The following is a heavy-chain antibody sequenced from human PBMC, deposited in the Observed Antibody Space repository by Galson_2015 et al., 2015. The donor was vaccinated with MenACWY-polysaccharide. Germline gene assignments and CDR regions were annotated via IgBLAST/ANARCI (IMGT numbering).Heavy chain of an antibody. Sequence: LRLSCAASGSRFSYSGMHWVRQAPGKGLEWVAVIQNDGSEIVYADSVKGRFTISRDNSKNTVFLEMSTLGAEDTAVYYCAREGSRIVFHAFDTWGQGTMVTVSS. CDR3: AREGSRIVFHAFDT. CDR2: IQNDGSEI. J-gene: IGHJ3*02. D-gene: IGHD2-15*01. V-gene: IGHV3-33*05. CDR1: GSRFSYSG.